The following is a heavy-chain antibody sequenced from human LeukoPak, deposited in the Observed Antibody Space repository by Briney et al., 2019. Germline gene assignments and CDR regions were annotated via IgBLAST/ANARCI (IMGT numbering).Heavy chain of an antibody. V-gene: IGHV1-8*01. D-gene: IGHD2-15*01. CDR1: GYTFTSYD. J-gene: IGHJ4*02. CDR2: MNPNSGNT. Sequence: ASVKVSCKASGYTFTSYDINWVRQATGQGLEWMGWMNPNSGNTGYAQKFQGRVTMTRNTSISTAYMELSSLRSEDAAVYYCARRTAKGYCSGGSCYRFAFNDYWGQGTLVTVSS. CDR3: ARRTAKGYCSGGSCYRFAFNDY.